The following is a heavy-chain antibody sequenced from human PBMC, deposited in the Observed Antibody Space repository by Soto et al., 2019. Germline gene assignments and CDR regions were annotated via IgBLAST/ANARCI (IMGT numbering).Heavy chain of an antibody. J-gene: IGHJ6*02. CDR2: IYSGGST. CDR3: TRGDVSLDV. Sequence: GGSLRLSCAASGFTVSTKYMSWVRQAPGNGLEWVSVIYSGGSTFYADSVKGRFTISRDNSKNTLFLQMNSLRAEDTAMYYCTRGDVSLDVWGQGTTVTVSS. V-gene: IGHV3-53*01. CDR1: GFTVSTKY. D-gene: IGHD3-10*01.